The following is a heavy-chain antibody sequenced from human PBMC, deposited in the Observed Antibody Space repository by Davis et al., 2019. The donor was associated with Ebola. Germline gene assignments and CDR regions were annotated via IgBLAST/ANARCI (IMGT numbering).Heavy chain of an antibody. CDR3: ARGDDYGDFDY. Sequence: ASVTVSCQASGYTFTSYAMHWVRHAPRQRLEWMGWINAGNGNTKYSQKFQGRVTITRDTSASTAYMELSSLRSEDTAVYYCARGDDYGDFDYWGQGTLVTVSS. J-gene: IGHJ4*02. V-gene: IGHV1-3*01. D-gene: IGHD4-17*01. CDR2: INAGNGNT. CDR1: GYTFTSYA.